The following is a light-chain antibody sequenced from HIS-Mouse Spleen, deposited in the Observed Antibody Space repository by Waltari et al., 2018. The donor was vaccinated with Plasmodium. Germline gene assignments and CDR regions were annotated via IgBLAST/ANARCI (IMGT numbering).Light chain of an antibody. J-gene: IGKJ2*01. CDR3: QQSHT. CDR1: QSISSY. V-gene: IGKV1-39*01. Sequence: DIQMTQSPSSLSASVGDRVTITCRASQSISSYLNWYQQKPGKAPKLLIDAAASVQSGVPSMLSCSGSRTDFTLTISSLQPEDFATYYCQQSHTFGQGTKLEIK. CDR2: AAA.